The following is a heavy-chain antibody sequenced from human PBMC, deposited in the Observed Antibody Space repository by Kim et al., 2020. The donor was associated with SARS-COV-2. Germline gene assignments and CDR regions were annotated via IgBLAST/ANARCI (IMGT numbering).Heavy chain of an antibody. V-gene: IGHV7-4-1*02. CDR3: ARGLRWSVSYYFDY. CDR2: INTNTGNP. Sequence: ASVKVSCKASGYTFTSYAMNWVRQAPGQGLEWMGWINTNTGNPTYAQGFTGRFVFSLDTSVSTAYLQISSLKAEDTAVYYCARGLRWSVSYYFDYWGQGTLVTVSS. CDR1: GYTFTSYA. J-gene: IGHJ4*02. D-gene: IGHD4-17*01.